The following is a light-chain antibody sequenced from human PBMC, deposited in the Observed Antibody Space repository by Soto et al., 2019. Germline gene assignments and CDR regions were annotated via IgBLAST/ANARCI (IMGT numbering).Light chain of an antibody. V-gene: IGKV3-11*01. J-gene: IGKJ3*01. CDR1: QSVSSY. Sequence: EMLLTQSPATLSLSPGERATLSCRASQSVSSYLAWYQQKPGQAPRLLIYDASNRATGIPARFSGSGSGTDFTLTISSLEPEDFAVYYCQQRSTWPPFTFGPGTKVDIK. CDR3: QQRSTWPPFT. CDR2: DAS.